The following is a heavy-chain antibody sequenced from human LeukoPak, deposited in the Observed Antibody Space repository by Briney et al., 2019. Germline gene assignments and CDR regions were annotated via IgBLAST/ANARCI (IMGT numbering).Heavy chain of an antibody. CDR2: IRDSGGCT. D-gene: IGHD6-13*01. CDR3: AKGYSSGWYAFDS. V-gene: IGHV3-23*01. Sequence: GGSLRLSCAASGFTFSSYAMSWVRQAPGKGLEWVSGIRDSGGCTYYADSVKGRFTISRDNSKDTMYLDMNSLRAEDTALYYCAKGYSSGWYAFDSWGQGTLVTVSS. CDR1: GFTFSSYA. J-gene: IGHJ5*01.